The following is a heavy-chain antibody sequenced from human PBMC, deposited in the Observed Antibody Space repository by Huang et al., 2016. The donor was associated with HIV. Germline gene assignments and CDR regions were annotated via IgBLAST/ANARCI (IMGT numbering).Heavy chain of an antibody. D-gene: IGHD3-10*01. CDR3: ATDYGDAFDV. CDR2: VYTGGST. V-gene: IGHV4-4*07. CDR1: GGSITGFY. J-gene: IGHJ3*01. Sequence: QVQLQESGPGLVKPSETVSVSCTILGGSITGFYWSWLRQPAGKGLEGIGRVYTGGSTDYNPSLKGRVKMLMDTSRNQFSLNVTSVTAADTAMYYCATDYGDAFDVWGQGTMVTVSS.